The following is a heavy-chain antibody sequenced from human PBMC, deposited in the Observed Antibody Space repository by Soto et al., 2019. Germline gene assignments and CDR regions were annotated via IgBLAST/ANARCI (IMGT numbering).Heavy chain of an antibody. CDR3: ATVPGGYYDFWSG. CDR1: GFTFSSYS. CDR2: ISSSSSYI. J-gene: IGHJ4*02. V-gene: IGHV3-21*01. D-gene: IGHD3-3*01. Sequence: GGSLRLSCAASGFTFSSYSMNWVRQAPGKGLEWVSSISSSSSYIYYADSVKGRFTISRDNAKNSLYLQMNSLRAEDTAGYYCATVPGGYYDFWSGWGQGTLVTVSS.